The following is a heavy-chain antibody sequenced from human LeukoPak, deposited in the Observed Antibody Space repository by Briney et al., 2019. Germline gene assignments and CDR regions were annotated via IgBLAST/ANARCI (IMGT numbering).Heavy chain of an antibody. V-gene: IGHV3-30*18. Sequence: PGKSLRLSCAASGFTFNNYGMHWVRQAPGKGLEWVAVISYDGRNKHYPDSVKGRFTISRDNSKNTLYLQMNSLRAEDTAVYYCAKDGAPVGLPDAFDIWGQGTMVTVSS. D-gene: IGHD3-16*01. CDR2: ISYDGRNK. CDR1: GFTFNNYG. J-gene: IGHJ3*02. CDR3: AKDGAPVGLPDAFDI.